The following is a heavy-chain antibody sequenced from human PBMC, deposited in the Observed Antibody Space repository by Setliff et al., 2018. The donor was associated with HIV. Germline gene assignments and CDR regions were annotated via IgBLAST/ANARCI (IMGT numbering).Heavy chain of an antibody. CDR3: AKGYTYFDY. CDR2: VSGGGGST. J-gene: IGHJ4*02. D-gene: IGHD1-1*01. Sequence: PSETLSLSCAASGFTFSSDAMSWVRQAPGKGLEWVSAVSGGGGSTYYADSVKGRFTISRDKSKNTLYLQVNSLRAADTAVYYCAKGYTYFDYWGQGTPVTVSS. V-gene: IGHV3-23*01. CDR1: GFTFSSDA.